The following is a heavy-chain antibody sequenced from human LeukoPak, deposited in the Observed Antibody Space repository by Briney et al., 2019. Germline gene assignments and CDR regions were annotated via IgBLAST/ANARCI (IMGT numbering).Heavy chain of an antibody. Sequence: GGSLRLSCTASGFSFSSYWMSWVRQAPGKGLEWVANIKQDGSEKYYVDSVKGRFTISRDNAKNSLYLQMNSLRAEDTAVYYCAREVCDGVLDYWGQGTLVTVSS. CDR2: IKQDGSEK. CDR3: AREVCDGVLDY. CDR1: GFSFSSYW. V-gene: IGHV3-7*01. J-gene: IGHJ4*02. D-gene: IGHD3-3*01.